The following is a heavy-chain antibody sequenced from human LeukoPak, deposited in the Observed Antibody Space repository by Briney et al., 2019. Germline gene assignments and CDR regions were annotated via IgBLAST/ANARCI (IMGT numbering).Heavy chain of an antibody. CDR2: MNPNSGNT. Sequence: GASVKVSCKASGYTFTSYDINWVRQATGQGLEWMGWMNPNSGNTGYAQKFQGRVTMTRDTSISTAYMELSRLRSDDTAVYYCARGITIFGVVPINNWFDPWGQGTLVTVSS. V-gene: IGHV1-8*02. J-gene: IGHJ5*02. D-gene: IGHD3-3*01. CDR3: ARGITIFGVVPINNWFDP. CDR1: GYTFTSYD.